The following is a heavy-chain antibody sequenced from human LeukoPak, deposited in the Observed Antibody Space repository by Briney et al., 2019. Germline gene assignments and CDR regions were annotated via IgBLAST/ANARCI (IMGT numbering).Heavy chain of an antibody. J-gene: IGHJ4*01. CDR2: IIAGGVT. D-gene: IGHD3-22*01. V-gene: IGHV3-23*01. CDR3: ASGSTPGSGYYFDS. Sequence: PGGSLRLSCVASGFTFRSYAMAWVRQAPGKGLELGLEWVASIIAGGVTFYADSVKGRFTISRDNSRNTLYLQMNRLRAEDTDIYYCASGSTPGSGYYFDSWGPGTLVTVSS. CDR1: GFTFRSYA.